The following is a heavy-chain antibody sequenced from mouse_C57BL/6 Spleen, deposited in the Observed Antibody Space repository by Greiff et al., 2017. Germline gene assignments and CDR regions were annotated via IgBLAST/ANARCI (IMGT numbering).Heavy chain of an antibody. V-gene: IGHV14-4*01. D-gene: IGHD1-2*01. CDR3: TTATTAYAMDY. CDR1: GFNIKDDY. CDR2: IDPENGDT. J-gene: IGHJ4*01. Sequence: VQLQQSGAELVRPGASVKLSCTASGFNIKDDYMHWVKQRPEQGLEWIGWIDPENGDTEYASKFQGKATITADTSSNTAYLQLSSLTSDDTAVYYCTTATTAYAMDYWGQGTSVTVSS.